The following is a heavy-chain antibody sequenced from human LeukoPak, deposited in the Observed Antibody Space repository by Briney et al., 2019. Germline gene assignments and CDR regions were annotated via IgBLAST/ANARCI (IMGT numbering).Heavy chain of an antibody. CDR2: IIPIFGTA. CDR3: ARDTAVAGTFDY. Sequence: GASVKVSCKASGGTFSSYAISWVRQAPGQGLEWMGGIIPIFGTANYAQKLQGRVTITADESTSTAYMELSSLRSEDTAVYYCARDTAVAGTFDYWGQGTLVTVSS. CDR1: GGTFSSYA. D-gene: IGHD6-19*01. J-gene: IGHJ4*02. V-gene: IGHV1-69*13.